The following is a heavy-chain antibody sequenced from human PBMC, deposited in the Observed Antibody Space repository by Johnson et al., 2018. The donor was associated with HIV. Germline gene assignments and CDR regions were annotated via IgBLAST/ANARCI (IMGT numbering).Heavy chain of an antibody. CDR3: AKDIQMAYYYDSSGYFDAFDI. J-gene: IGHJ3*02. CDR1: GFTFSSHW. CDR2: ISVDVTDT. Sequence: VQLVESGGGLVQPGGSLRLSCAASGFTFSSHWMNWVRQAPGKGLFWVARISVDVTDTAYADSVKGRFTITSEHAENTLYLQMNSLRTEDTALYYCAKDIQMAYYYDSSGYFDAFDIWGQGTMVTVSS. V-gene: IGHV3-74*03. D-gene: IGHD3-22*01.